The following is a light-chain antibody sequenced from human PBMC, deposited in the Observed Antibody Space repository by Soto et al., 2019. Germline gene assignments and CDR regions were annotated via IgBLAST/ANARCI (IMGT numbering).Light chain of an antibody. CDR2: GAS. CDR3: QQYGSSPPWT. CDR1: QSVRSSY. Sequence: EIVLTQSPGTLSLSLGDRATLSCRASQSVRSSYLAWYQQKPGQAPRLLIYGASSRATGIPDRFSGSGSGTDFTLTISRLEPEDFAVYYCQQYGSSPPWTFGQGTKVEIK. V-gene: IGKV3-20*01. J-gene: IGKJ1*01.